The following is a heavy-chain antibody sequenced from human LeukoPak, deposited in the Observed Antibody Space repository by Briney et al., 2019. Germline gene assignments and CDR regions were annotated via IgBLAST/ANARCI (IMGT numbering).Heavy chain of an antibody. CDR3: ASNYYDSSGYITPFDY. CDR2: INPSGGST. Sequence: ASVKVSCKASGYTFTSYYMHWVRQAPGQGLEWMGVINPSGGSTSYAQKFQGRVTMTRDTSTSTVYMELSSLRSEDTAVYYCASNYYDSSGYITPFDYWGQGTLVTVSS. D-gene: IGHD3-22*01. V-gene: IGHV1-46*01. CDR1: GYTFTSYY. J-gene: IGHJ4*02.